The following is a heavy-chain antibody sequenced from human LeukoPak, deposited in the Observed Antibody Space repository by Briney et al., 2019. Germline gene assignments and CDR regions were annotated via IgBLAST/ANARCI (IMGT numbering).Heavy chain of an antibody. Sequence: SVKVSCKASGGPFSSYAISWVRQAPGQGLEWMGGIIPIFGTANYAQKFQGRVTITADESTSTAYMELSSLRSEDTAVYYCARAPTTVTRKPSYYYYYYMDVWGKGTTVTVSS. CDR2: IIPIFGTA. V-gene: IGHV1-69*13. CDR3: ARAPTTVTRKPSYYYYYYMDV. CDR1: GGPFSSYA. D-gene: IGHD4-11*01. J-gene: IGHJ6*03.